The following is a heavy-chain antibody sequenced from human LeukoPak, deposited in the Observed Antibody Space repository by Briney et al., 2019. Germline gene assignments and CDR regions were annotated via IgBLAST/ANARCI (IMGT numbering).Heavy chain of an antibody. Sequence: PGGSLRLSCAASGFTVSSNYMSWVRQAPGKGLEWVSVIYSGGSTYYADSAKGRFTISRDNSKNTLCLQMNSLRAEDTAVYYCARRAAAGTFDYWGQGTLVTVSS. D-gene: IGHD6-13*01. CDR1: GFTVSSNY. CDR2: IYSGGST. V-gene: IGHV3-66*01. J-gene: IGHJ4*02. CDR3: ARRAAAGTFDY.